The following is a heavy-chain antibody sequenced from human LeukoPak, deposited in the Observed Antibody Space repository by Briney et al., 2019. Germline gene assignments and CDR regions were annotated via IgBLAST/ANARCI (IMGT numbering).Heavy chain of an antibody. Sequence: GASVKVSCKASGGTFIIYAISWLRQAPGQGLEWMGGIISIFGTANYAQKFQGRVTITADDYTSTAHMELSSLRSADTAVYYCARAFYLTGYYPPGYWGQGTLVTVSS. CDR2: IISIFGTA. J-gene: IGHJ1*01. D-gene: IGHD3-9*01. CDR1: GGTFIIYA. V-gene: IGHV1-69*01. CDR3: ARAFYLTGYYPPGY.